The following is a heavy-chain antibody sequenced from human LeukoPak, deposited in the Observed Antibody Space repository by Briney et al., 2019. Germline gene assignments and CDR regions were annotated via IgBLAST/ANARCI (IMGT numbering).Heavy chain of an antibody. V-gene: IGHV4-34*01. CDR1: GFTFSSYW. CDR3: AGVATYTAMVTTSLDY. D-gene: IGHD5-18*01. Sequence: GSLRLSCAASGFTFSSYWMHWIRQPPGKGLEWIGEINHSGSTNYNPSLKSRVTISVDTSKNQFSLKLSSVTAADTAVYYCAGVATYTAMVTTSLDYWGQGTLVTVSS. CDR2: INHSGST. J-gene: IGHJ4*02.